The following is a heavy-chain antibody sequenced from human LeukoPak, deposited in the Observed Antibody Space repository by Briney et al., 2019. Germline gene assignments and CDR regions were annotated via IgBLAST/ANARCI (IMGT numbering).Heavy chain of an antibody. J-gene: IGHJ4*02. V-gene: IGHV3-11*06. CDR3: VRVSSWFDY. Sequence: GGSLRLSCAASGFTFSDYYMSWIRQAPGKGLEWVSSISSSSSYIYYADSVKGRFTISRDNAKNSLYLQMNSLRAEDTAVYYCVRVSSWFDYWGQGILVTVSS. D-gene: IGHD6-13*01. CDR1: GFTFSDYY. CDR2: ISSSSSYI.